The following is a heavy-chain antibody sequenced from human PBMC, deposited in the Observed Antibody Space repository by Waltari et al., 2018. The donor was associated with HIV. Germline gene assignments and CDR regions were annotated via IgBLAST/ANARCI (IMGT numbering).Heavy chain of an antibody. CDR1: GYTFSEYA. D-gene: IGHD3-3*01. J-gene: IGHJ4*02. CDR3: ARDGENLGKGIFGF. V-gene: IGHV1-3*04. CDR2: INTGSGDT. Sequence: VQFVQSGAEVKKPGASVRVSCKAYGYTFSEYALHWVRQAPEQRPKWRGRINTGSGDTKYYQKFQGRVTLTSQTAASTAYWELSSLTSEDTAFYYCARDGENLGKGIFGFWGQGTLVTVSS.